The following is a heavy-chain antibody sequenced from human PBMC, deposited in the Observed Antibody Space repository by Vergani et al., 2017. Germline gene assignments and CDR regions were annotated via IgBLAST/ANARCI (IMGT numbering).Heavy chain of an antibody. CDR1: GGTFSSYA. CDR3: ARVAGNYYDSSGYSDY. V-gene: IGHV1-69*12. CDR2: IIPIFGTA. D-gene: IGHD3-22*01. J-gene: IGHJ4*02. Sequence: QVQLVQSGAEVKKPGSSVKVSCKASGGTFSSYAISWVRQAPGQGLEWMGGIIPIFGTANYAQKFQGRVTITADESTITAYMELSSLRSEDTAVYYCARVAGNYYDSSGYSDYWGQGTLVTVSS.